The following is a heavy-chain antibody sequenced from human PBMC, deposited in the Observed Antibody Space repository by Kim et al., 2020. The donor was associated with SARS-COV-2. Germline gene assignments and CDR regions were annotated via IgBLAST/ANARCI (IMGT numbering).Heavy chain of an antibody. J-gene: IGHJ4*02. CDR3: ANRRRGNSWYDY. D-gene: IGHD6-13*01. V-gene: IGHV3-23*01. Sequence: GGSLRLSCAASGFSFSSYAMSWVRQVPGKGLEWVSAISESSGDIFYADSVKGRFTISRDNSKNTLYLQMNSLRVEDTAVYYCANRRRGNSWYDYWGQGTLVTVSS. CDR1: GFSFSSYA. CDR2: ISESSGDI.